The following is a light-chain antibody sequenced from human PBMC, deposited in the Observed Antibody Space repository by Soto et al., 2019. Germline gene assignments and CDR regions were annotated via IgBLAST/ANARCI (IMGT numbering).Light chain of an antibody. CDR2: GAS. J-gene: IGKJ2*01. CDR1: ESVGNN. Sequence: EIVMTQSPGALSVSPGERATFSCRASESVGNNLAWYQQRPGQTPSILLYGASIRAPGVPARCSASGSGTELTLTISSLQSEDFAVYYCHQYKYWPRAFGQGTKLDLK. CDR3: HQYKYWPRA. V-gene: IGKV3-15*01.